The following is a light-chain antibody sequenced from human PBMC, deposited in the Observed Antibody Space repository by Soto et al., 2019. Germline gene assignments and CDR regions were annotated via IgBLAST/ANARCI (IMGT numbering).Light chain of an antibody. CDR2: GAS. CDR3: QQYGSSLLFT. Sequence: EIVLTQSPGTLSLSPGERATLSCRASQSVSSSYLAWYQQKPGQAPRLLIYGASSRATGIPDRFSGSGSGTDFTLTISILEPEDFAVYYCQQYGSSLLFTFDPRTKVDIK. J-gene: IGKJ3*01. CDR1: QSVSSSY. V-gene: IGKV3-20*01.